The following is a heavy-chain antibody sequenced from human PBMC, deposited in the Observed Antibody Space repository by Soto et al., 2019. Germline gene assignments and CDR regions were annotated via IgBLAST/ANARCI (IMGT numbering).Heavy chain of an antibody. Sequence: GGSLRLSCAASGFTFNSYAMSWVRQAPGKGLEWVAVVSGRGDSTYYADSVRGRFTISRDNSKNTLYLQMNSLRAEDTAVYYCAKDVHLVVVRYFDYWGQGTRVTVSS. CDR2: VSGRGDST. CDR1: GFTFNSYA. V-gene: IGHV3-23*01. J-gene: IGHJ4*02. D-gene: IGHD2-21*01. CDR3: AKDVHLVVVRYFDY.